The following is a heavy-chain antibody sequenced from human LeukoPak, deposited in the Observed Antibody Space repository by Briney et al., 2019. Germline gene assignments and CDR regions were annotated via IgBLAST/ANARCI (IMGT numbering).Heavy chain of an antibody. Sequence: PSETLSLTCAVSGYSISSGYYWGWIRQPPGKGLEWIGSIYHSGSTYYNPSLKSRVTISVDTSKNQFSLKLSSVTVADTAVYYCARLMLWPAGYAFDIWGQGTMVTVSS. CDR3: ARLMLWPAGYAFDI. J-gene: IGHJ3*02. V-gene: IGHV4-38-2*01. CDR2: IYHSGST. CDR1: GYSISSGYY. D-gene: IGHD2-2*01.